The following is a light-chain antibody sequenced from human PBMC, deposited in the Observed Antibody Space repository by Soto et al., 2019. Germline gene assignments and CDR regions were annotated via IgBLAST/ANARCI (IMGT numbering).Light chain of an antibody. CDR2: DTS. V-gene: IGKV3D-20*02. J-gene: IGKJ4*01. CDR3: QHRSNWPLT. CDR1: QSVSSSY. Sequence: EIVLTQSPGTLSLSPGERATLSCRASQSVSSSYLAWYQQKPGQAPRLLIYDTSSRASGIPDRFSGSGSGTDFTLTISSLEPEDFAVYYCQHRSNWPLTFGGGTKVDI.